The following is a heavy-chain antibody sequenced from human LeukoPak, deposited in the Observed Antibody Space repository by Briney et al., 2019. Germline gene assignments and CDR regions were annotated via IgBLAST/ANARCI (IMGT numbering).Heavy chain of an antibody. V-gene: IGHV3-33*01. CDR2: ILYDGSNK. CDR1: GFTFSSYG. J-gene: IGHJ4*02. CDR3: ARESSGGSYYTGPDY. D-gene: IGHD1-26*01. Sequence: PGRSLRLSCAASGFTFSSYGMHWVRQAPGKGLEGVAVILYDGSNKYYADSVKGRFTISRDNSKNTLYLQMNSLRAEDTAVYYCARESSGGSYYTGPDYWGQGTLVTVSS.